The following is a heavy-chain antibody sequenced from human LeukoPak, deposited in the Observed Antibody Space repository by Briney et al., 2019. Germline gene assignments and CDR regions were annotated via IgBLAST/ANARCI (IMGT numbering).Heavy chain of an antibody. CDR2: ISGSDGTT. CDR3: AKRLWSTSGAYSPFDY. V-gene: IGHV3-23*01. CDR1: GFTFSSYA. Sequence: PGGPLRLSCAASGFTFSSYAMSWVRQAPGKGPEWVSGISGSDGTTHYADSVKGRFTISRDNSENTLSLQMHSLRAEDAAVYYCAKRLWSTSGAYSPFDYWGQGTLVTVFS. D-gene: IGHD3-10*01. J-gene: IGHJ4*02.